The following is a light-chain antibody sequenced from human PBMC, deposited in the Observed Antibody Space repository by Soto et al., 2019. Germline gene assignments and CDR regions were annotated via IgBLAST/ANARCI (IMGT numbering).Light chain of an antibody. CDR1: QTVSAGY. CDR2: GAS. CDR3: HQYGSVPPT. Sequence: VLTQSPSTLSLSPGERATLSCRASQTVSAGYLAWYQQKPGQAPRLLIFGASSRATGIPDRFSGTVSGTDFPLTISRLEPEDCAVFYCHQYGSVPPTFRGGTKVEIK. J-gene: IGKJ4*02. V-gene: IGKV3-20*01.